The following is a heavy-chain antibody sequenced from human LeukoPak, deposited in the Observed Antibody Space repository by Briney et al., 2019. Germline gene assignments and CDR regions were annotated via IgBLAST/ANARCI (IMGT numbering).Heavy chain of an antibody. D-gene: IGHD3-10*01. J-gene: IGHJ6*02. Sequence: AASVKVSCKAYGYPFTNYGTSWVRQAPGQGLEWMGWISGYNGNTNSAQKVQGRVTMTTDTSTSTAYMELRSLRSDDTAVYYCVRDRGEWIDQYYGMDVWGQGTTVTVSS. CDR2: ISGYNGNT. CDR1: GYPFTNYG. CDR3: VRDRGEWIDQYYGMDV. V-gene: IGHV1-18*01.